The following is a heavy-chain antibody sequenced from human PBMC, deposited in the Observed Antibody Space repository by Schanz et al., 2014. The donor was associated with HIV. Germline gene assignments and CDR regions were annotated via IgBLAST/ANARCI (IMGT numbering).Heavy chain of an antibody. D-gene: IGHD6-19*01. J-gene: IGHJ4*02. CDR2: ISWSSGNI. CDR3: AKGVSVAGSSYYFDY. V-gene: IGHV3-9*01. Sequence: EVQIVESGGGVVQPGRSLRLSCAASGFSFNDFAVHWVRQTPGKGLEWVSGISWSSGNIGYADSVKGRFTISRDNAKNSLYLQMSSLRREDTAFYYCAKGVSVAGSSYYFDYWGQGALVTVSS. CDR1: GFSFNDFA.